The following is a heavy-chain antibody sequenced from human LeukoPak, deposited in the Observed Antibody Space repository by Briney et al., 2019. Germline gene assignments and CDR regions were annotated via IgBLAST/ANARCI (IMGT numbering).Heavy chain of an antibody. CDR1: GYTFTSYG. V-gene: IGHV1-18*01. D-gene: IGHD3-10*01. CDR2: ISAYNSNT. CDR3: ARAPRDTMVRGVYYYYGMDV. J-gene: IGHJ6*02. Sequence: ASVKVSCKASGYTFTSYGISWVRQAPGQGLEWMGWISAYNSNTNYAQKLQGRVTMTTDTSTSTAYMELRSLRSDDTAVYYCARAPRDTMVRGVYYYYGMDVWGQGTTVTVSS.